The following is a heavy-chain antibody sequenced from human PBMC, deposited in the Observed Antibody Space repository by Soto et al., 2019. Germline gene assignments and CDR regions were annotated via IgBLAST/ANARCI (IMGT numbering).Heavy chain of an antibody. D-gene: IGHD2-2*01. CDR2: ISSSSSTI. Sequence: PGGSLRLSCAASGFTFSSYSMNWVRQAPGKGLEWVSYISSSSSTIYCADSVKGRFTISRDNAKNSLYLQMNSLRAEDTAVYYCAVVPAANGHYGMDVWGQGTTVTVSS. CDR1: GFTFSSYS. CDR3: AVVPAANGHYGMDV. J-gene: IGHJ6*02. V-gene: IGHV3-48*01.